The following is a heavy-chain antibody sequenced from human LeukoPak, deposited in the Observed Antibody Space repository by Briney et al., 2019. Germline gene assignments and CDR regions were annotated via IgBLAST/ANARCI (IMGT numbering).Heavy chain of an antibody. CDR3: ARDRAWQWLVRYYFDY. V-gene: IGHV3-11*01. J-gene: IGHJ4*02. CDR1: GFTFSDYY. Sequence: PGGSLRLSCAASGFTFSDYYMSWIRQAPGKGLEWVSYISSSGSTIYYADSVKGRFTISRDNAKNSLYLQMNSLRAEDTAVYYCARDRAWQWLVRYYFDYWGQGTLVTVSS. CDR2: ISSSGSTI. D-gene: IGHD6-19*01.